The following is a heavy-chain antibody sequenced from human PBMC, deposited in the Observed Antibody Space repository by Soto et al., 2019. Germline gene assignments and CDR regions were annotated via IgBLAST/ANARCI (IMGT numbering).Heavy chain of an antibody. D-gene: IGHD3-22*01. CDR1: GFTFNTYA. CDR3: ARVADYYDSSGYLPVVD. Sequence: EVQLLESGGGLVQPGGSLRLSCAASGFTFNTYAMNWVRQAPGKGLEWVASISGSGGTINYADSVKGRYTTSRDTSKNTLYLQMNSLSAEDTAVYYCARVADYYDSSGYLPVVDWGQGTLVTVSS. CDR2: ISGSGGTI. V-gene: IGHV3-23*01. J-gene: IGHJ4*02.